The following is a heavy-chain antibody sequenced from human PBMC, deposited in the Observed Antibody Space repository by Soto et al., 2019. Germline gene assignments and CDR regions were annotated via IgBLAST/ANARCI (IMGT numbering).Heavy chain of an antibody. V-gene: IGHV1-46*01. CDR3: ARPPNNDFWYGYLSY. CDR1: GYSFISHQ. CDR2: INPSGGGT. Sequence: QVQLVQSGAEVKKPGASVKVSCKASGYSFISHQMHWVRQAPGQGPEWMGIINPSGGGTSYAQKFQGRVTMTSDTSTSTVYMELSSLRSEDTAVYYCARPPNNDFWYGYLSYWGQGTLVTVSP. J-gene: IGHJ4*02. D-gene: IGHD3-3*01.